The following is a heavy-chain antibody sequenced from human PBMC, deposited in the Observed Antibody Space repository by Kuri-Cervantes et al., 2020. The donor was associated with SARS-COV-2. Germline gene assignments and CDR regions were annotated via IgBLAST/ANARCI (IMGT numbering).Heavy chain of an antibody. D-gene: IGHD6-13*01. CDR3: AREGGVYSSSCPDY. Sequence: GESLKISCAASGFTFSSYAMSWVRQAPGKGLEWVSAISGSGGSTYYADSVKGRFTISRDNSKNTLYLQMNSLRAEDTAVYYCAREGGVYSSSCPDYWGQGTLVTVSS. V-gene: IGHV3-23*01. CDR2: ISGSGGST. CDR1: GFTFSSYA. J-gene: IGHJ4*02.